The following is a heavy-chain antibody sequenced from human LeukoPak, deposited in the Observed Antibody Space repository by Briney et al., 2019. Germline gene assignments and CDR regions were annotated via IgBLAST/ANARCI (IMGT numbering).Heavy chain of an antibody. CDR3: AKDGGGYSYGYFDY. J-gene: IGHJ4*02. Sequence: PGGSLRLSCAASGFTLDDYAMHWVRQAPGKGLEWVSGISWNSGSIGYADSVKGRFTISRDNAKNSLYLQMNSLRAEDTALYYCAKDGGGYSYGYFDYWGQGTLVTVSS. V-gene: IGHV3-9*01. CDR2: ISWNSGSI. CDR1: GFTLDDYA. D-gene: IGHD5-18*01.